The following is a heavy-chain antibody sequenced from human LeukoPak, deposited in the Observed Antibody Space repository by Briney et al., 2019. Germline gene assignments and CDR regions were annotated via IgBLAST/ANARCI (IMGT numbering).Heavy chain of an antibody. D-gene: IGHD5-24*01. CDR1: GYSFTSYW. CDR3: AREMATILGNQEGVDY. V-gene: IGHV5-10-1*01. Sequence: GESLKISCKGSGYSFTSYWISWVRQMPGKGLEWMGRIDPSDSYTNYSPSFQGHVTISADKSISTAYLQWSSLKASDTAMYYCAREMATILGNQEGVDYWGQGTLVTVSP. CDR2: IDPSDSYT. J-gene: IGHJ4*02.